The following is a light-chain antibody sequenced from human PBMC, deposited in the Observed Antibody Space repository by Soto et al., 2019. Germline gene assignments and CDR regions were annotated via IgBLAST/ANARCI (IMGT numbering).Light chain of an antibody. CDR2: DAS. CDR1: QSVSSN. J-gene: IGKJ3*01. V-gene: IGKV3-11*01. Sequence: EIVLTQSPATLSLSPGERATLSCRASQSVSSNLAWYQQKPGQAPRPLIYDASSRATGIPARFSGSGSGTDFTLTISSLEPEDFAVYYCQQRSNWSFTFGPGTKVDFK. CDR3: QQRSNWSFT.